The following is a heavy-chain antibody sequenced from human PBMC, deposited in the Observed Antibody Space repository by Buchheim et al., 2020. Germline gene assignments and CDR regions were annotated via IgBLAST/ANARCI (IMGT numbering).Heavy chain of an antibody. J-gene: IGHJ4*02. CDR1: NGSITKTY. CDR3: ARDRGHCPTTNCYHNIGNFDS. V-gene: IGHV4-59*01. CDR2: MYYGGST. D-gene: IGHD2-2*01. Sequence: QVQLQESGPGLVKPSETLSLTCTISNGSITKTYWSWLRQAPGKGLEWIGYMYYGGSTNFNPSLKSRASISIDASRNQFSLTLSSVTAADTAIYYCARDRGHCPTTNCYHNIGNFDSWGQGTL.